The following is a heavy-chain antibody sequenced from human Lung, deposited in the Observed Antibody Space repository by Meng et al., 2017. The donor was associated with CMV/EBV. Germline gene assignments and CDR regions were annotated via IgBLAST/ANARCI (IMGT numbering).Heavy chain of an antibody. Sequence: VPLRESGPALVKLSEPLSLPCAVSGDSITNHNWWAWVRQPPGKGLEWIGEIPHRGSSAYNPSLKSRVSMSIDKSKNQFSLKLTSVTAADTAVYHCLRRSGGSVWGQGTLVTVSS. CDR1: GDSITNHNW. J-gene: IGHJ1*01. D-gene: IGHD3-10*01. CDR3: LRRSGGSV. CDR2: IPHRGSS. V-gene: IGHV4-4*02.